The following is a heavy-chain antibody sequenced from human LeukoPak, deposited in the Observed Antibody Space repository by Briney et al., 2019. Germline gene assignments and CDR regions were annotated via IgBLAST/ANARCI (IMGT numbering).Heavy chain of an antibody. Sequence: PSETLCLTCTVSGGSISSHYWSWIRQPPGKTLEWIGYIYYSGSTNYNPSLRSRVTISVDSSKNQFSLKLSSVTAADTAVYYCARGSGQWGFDSWGQGPLVIV. CDR3: ARGSGQWGFDS. V-gene: IGHV4-59*11. CDR1: GGSISSHY. J-gene: IGHJ4*02. D-gene: IGHD3-10*01. CDR2: IYYSGST.